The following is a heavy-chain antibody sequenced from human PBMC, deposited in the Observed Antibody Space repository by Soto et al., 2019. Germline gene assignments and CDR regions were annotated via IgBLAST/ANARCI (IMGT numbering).Heavy chain of an antibody. CDR3: ARDQSRTGTTLYYYMDV. V-gene: IGHV3-30*03. CDR2: ISFDGRDQ. Sequence: GGSLRLSCEASGFIFSNYGMHWVRQTPGKGLEWVAVISFDGRDQHYADSVRGRLTLSRDNSKNTAYLRMNSLRPEDTAVYYCARDQSRTGTTLYYYMDVWGKGTTVTVSS. J-gene: IGHJ6*03. D-gene: IGHD1-1*01. CDR1: GFIFSNYG.